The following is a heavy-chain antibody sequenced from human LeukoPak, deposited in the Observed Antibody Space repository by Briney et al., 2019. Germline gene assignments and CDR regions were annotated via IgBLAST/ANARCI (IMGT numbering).Heavy chain of an antibody. CDR1: GFTFSNAW. CDR2: IKSKTDGGTT. Sequence: GGSLRLSCAASGFTFSNAWMNWVRQAPGKGREWVGRIKSKTDGGTTDYAAPGKGRFTISRDDSKNKLDLQMNSLKNEDKAVYYCTARGYYDSSGYYYGRATPDAFDIWGQGTMVTVSS. J-gene: IGHJ3*02. D-gene: IGHD3-22*01. V-gene: IGHV3-15*07. CDR3: TARGYYDSSGYYYGRATPDAFDI.